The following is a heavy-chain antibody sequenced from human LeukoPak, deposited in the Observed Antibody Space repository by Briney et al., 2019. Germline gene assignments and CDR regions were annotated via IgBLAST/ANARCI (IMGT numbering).Heavy chain of an antibody. D-gene: IGHD3-10*01. CDR2: INPNSGGT. Sequence: ASVKVSCKASGYTFTGYYMHWVRQAPGQGLEWMGWINPNSGGTNYAQKFQGRVTMTRDTSISTAYMELSSLTSEDTAVYFCAREYVGGRSGELGYWGQGTLVAVSS. V-gene: IGHV1-2*02. CDR1: GYTFTGYY. J-gene: IGHJ4*02. CDR3: AREYVGGRSGELGY.